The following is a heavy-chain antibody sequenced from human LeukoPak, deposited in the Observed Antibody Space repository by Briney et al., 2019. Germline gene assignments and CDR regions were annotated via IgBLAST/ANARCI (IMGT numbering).Heavy chain of an antibody. V-gene: IGHV4-59*01. CDR1: GGSISSYY. D-gene: IGHD3-9*01. CDR2: IYYSGST. Sequence: PSETLSLTCTVSGGSISSYYWSWLRQPPGKGLEWIGYIYYSGSTNYNPSLKSRVTISVDTSKNQFSLKLSSVTAADTAVYYCARAESYYDILTGYPDLYYYYMDVWGKGTTVTVSS. J-gene: IGHJ6*03. CDR3: ARAESYYDILTGYPDLYYYYMDV.